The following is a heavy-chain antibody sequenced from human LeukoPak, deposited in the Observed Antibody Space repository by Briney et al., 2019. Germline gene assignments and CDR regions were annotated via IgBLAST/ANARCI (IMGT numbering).Heavy chain of an antibody. V-gene: IGHV4-34*01. D-gene: IGHD5-18*01. Sequence: SETLSLTCAVYGGSFSGYYWSWIRQPPGKGLEWIGEINHSGSTNYNPSLKSRVTISVDTSKNQFSLKLSSVTAADTAVYYCARGGDTAMGEGLLDVWGKGTTVTVSS. CDR2: INHSGST. CDR1: GGSFSGYY. J-gene: IGHJ6*04. CDR3: ARGGDTAMGEGLLDV.